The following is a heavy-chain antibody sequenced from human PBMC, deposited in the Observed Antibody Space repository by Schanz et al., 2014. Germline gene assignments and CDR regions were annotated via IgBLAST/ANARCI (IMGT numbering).Heavy chain of an antibody. J-gene: IGHJ4*02. CDR3: VRDTDYRXXY. V-gene: IGHV3-23*04. CDR2: ISASGDST. CDR1: GFTFSSYS. D-gene: IGHD4-17*01. Sequence: EVQLVESGGGLVQPGGSLRLSCAASGFTFSSYSMNWVRQAPGKGLEWVSFISASGDSTSYADSVKGRFTISRDNSKNTLYLQMNSLRXEDTAVYYCVRDTDYRXXYWGQGTLXXVS.